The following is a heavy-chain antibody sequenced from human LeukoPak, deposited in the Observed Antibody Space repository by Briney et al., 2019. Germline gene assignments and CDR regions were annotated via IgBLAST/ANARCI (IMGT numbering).Heavy chain of an antibody. J-gene: IGHJ3*02. CDR1: GGSISSSSYY. V-gene: IGHV4-39*01. CDR3: ARLIAVAMAAFDI. D-gene: IGHD6-19*01. CDR2: IYYSGST. Sequence: SETLSLTCTVSGGSISSSSYYWGWLRQPPGTGLEWIGSIYYSGSTYYNPSLKSRVTISVDTSKNQFSLKLSSVTAADTAVYYCARLIAVAMAAFDIWGQGTMVTVSS.